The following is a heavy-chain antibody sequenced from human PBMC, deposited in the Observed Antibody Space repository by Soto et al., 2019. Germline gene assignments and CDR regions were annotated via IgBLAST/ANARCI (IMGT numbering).Heavy chain of an antibody. D-gene: IGHD6-19*01. V-gene: IGHV4-39*01. J-gene: IGHJ4*02. CDR3: ASRTGAVAAHY. CDR1: GGSISISSYY. Sequence: QLQLQESGPGLVKPSETLSLTCTVSGGSISISSYYWGWIRQPPGKGLEWIGSIYYSGSTYYNPSLKSRVTISVDTSKNQFSLKLSSVTAADTAVYYCASRTGAVAAHYWGQGTLVTVSS. CDR2: IYYSGST.